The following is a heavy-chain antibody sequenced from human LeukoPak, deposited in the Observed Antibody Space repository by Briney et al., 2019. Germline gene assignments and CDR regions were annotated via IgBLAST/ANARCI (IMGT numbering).Heavy chain of an antibody. CDR1: GFTFSSYS. J-gene: IGHJ4*02. CDR3: ATADCSGGSCGLVY. V-gene: IGHV3-21*01. CDR2: ISSSSSYI. D-gene: IGHD2-15*01. Sequence: GGSLRLSCAASGFTFSSYSMNWVRQAPGKGLEWVSSISSSSSYIYYADSVKGRFTISRDNAKNSLYLQMNSLRAEDTAVYYCATADCSGGSCGLVYWGQGTLVTVSS.